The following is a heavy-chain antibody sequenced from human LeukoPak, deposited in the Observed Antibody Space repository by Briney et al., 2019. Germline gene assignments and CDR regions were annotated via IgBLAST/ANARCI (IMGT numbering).Heavy chain of an antibody. J-gene: IGHJ4*02. V-gene: IGHV3-21*01. CDR2: ISSSSSYI. CDR1: GFTFSSYG. D-gene: IGHD4-17*01. CDR3: ARKGDYGVSAFDY. Sequence: GGSLRLSCAASGFTFSSYGMNWVRQAPGKGLEWVSSISSSSSYIYYADSVKGRFTISRDNAKNSLYLQMNSLRAEDTAVYYCARKGDYGVSAFDYWGQGTLVTVSS.